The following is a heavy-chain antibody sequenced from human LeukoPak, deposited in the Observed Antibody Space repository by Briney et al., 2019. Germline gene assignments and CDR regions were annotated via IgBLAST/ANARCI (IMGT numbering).Heavy chain of an antibody. CDR1: GYTFTSYD. Sequence: ASVRVSCKASGYTFTSYDINWVRQATGQGLGWMGWMNPNSGNTGYTQKFQGRVTMTKNTSITTAYIELSSLRSEDTAVYYCARALSWTTESYYYMDGGGKGTTVTVSS. J-gene: IGHJ6*03. CDR3: ARALSWTTESYYYMDG. D-gene: IGHD3/OR15-3a*01. CDR2: MNPNSGNT. V-gene: IGHV1-8*01.